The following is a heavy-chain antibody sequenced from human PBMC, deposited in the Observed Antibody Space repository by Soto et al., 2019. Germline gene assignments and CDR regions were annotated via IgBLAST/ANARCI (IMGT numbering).Heavy chain of an antibody. V-gene: IGHV1-18*01. CDR2: ISAYNGNT. CDR1: GYTFFNYG. J-gene: IGHJ4*02. D-gene: IGHD6-19*01. Sequence: ASVKVSCKASGYTFFNYGISWVRQAPGQGLEWMGWISAYNGNTNYAQKFQGRITMTTDTSTNSAYMELRSLRSDDTAVYYCARDDITVAGRFDYWGQGALVTAPQ. CDR3: ARDDITVAGRFDY.